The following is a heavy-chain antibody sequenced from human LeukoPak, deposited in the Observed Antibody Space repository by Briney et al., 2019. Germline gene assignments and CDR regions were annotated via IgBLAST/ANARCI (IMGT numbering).Heavy chain of an antibody. CDR1: GYTFTSYG. J-gene: IGHJ4*02. CDR2: ISAYNGNT. V-gene: IGHV1-18*01. Sequence: ASVKVSCKASGYTFTSYGISWVRQAPGQGLEWMGWISAYNGNTNYAQKLQGRVTMTTDTSTSTAYMELRSLRSEDTAVYYCARADYYDSSGYLDYWGQGTLVTVSS. CDR3: ARADYYDSSGYLDY. D-gene: IGHD3-22*01.